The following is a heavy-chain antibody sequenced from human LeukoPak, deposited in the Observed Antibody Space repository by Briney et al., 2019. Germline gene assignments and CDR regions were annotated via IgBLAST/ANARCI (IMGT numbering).Heavy chain of an antibody. D-gene: IGHD3-16*01. Sequence: KPSETLSLTCTVSGGSISSYYWSWIRQPPGKGLEWIGYIYYSGSTNYNPSLKSRVTISVDTSKNQFSLKLSSVTAADTAVYYCARVYDYIWGSPDRDYFDYWGQGTLVTVSS. V-gene: IGHV4-59*12. J-gene: IGHJ4*02. CDR3: ARVYDYIWGSPDRDYFDY. CDR1: GGSISSYY. CDR2: IYYSGST.